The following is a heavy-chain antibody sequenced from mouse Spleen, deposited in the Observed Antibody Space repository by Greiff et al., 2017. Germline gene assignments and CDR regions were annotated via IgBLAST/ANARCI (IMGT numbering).Heavy chain of an antibody. D-gene: IGHD2-3*01. J-gene: IGHJ3*01. CDR1: GFNIKDDY. V-gene: IGHV14-4*01. CDR2: IDPENGDT. CDR3: TTRDDGYYRFAY. Sequence: EVQLQQSGAELVRPGASVKLSCTASGFNIKDDYMHWVKQRPEQGLEWIGWIDPENGDTEYASKFQGKATITADTSSNTAYLQLSSLTSEDTAVYYCTTRDDGYYRFAYWGQGTLVTVSA.